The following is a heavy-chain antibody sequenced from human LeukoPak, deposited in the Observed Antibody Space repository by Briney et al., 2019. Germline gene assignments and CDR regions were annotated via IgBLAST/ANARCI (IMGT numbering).Heavy chain of an antibody. J-gene: IGHJ3*02. CDR1: GFTFSDYF. CDR2: ISSSGSTI. CDR3: ARDKRWLQSDAFDI. Sequence: GGSLRLSCAASGFTFSDYFMSWIRQAPGKGLEWVSYISSSGSTIYYADSVKGRFTISRDNAKNSLYLQMNSLRAEDTAVYYCARDKRWLQSDAFDIWGQGTMVTVSS. D-gene: IGHD5-24*01. V-gene: IGHV3-11*01.